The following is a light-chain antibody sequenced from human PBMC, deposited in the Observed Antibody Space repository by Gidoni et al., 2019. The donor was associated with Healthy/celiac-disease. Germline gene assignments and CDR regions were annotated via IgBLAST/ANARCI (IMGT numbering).Light chain of an antibody. J-gene: IGKJ2*01. Sequence: DIQMTQSPSSLSASVGDRVTITCRASQSISSYLNWYQQKPGKARKLLIYAASSLQSGVPSRFSGSGSGTDFTLTISSLQPEDFATYYCQQSYSTPYTFGQXTKLEIK. V-gene: IGKV1-39*01. CDR3: QQSYSTPYT. CDR1: QSISSY. CDR2: AAS.